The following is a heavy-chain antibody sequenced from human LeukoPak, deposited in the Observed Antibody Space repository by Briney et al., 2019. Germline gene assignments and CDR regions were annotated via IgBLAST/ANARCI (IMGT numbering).Heavy chain of an antibody. Sequence: KPGESLTISCKGSGYSFTNYWISWVRQMPGKGLEWMGWIDPRDSYTKYSPSFEGHVTISVDKSISSAFLQWNSLKASDTAIYYCATGASKVTTDFANYWGQGTQVAVSS. CDR1: GYSFTNYW. CDR2: IDPRDSYT. V-gene: IGHV5-10-1*01. CDR3: ATGASKVTTDFANY. J-gene: IGHJ1*01. D-gene: IGHD4-17*01.